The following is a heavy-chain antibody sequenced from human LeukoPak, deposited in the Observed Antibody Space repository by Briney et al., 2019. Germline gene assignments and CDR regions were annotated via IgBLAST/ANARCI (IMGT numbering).Heavy chain of an antibody. Sequence: SETLSLTCAVYGGSFSGYYWSWIRQPPVKRLEWIGEINHSGSTNYNPSLKSRVTISVDTSKNQFSLKLSSVTAADTAVYYCARGVDWNYDYWGQGTLVTVSS. V-gene: IGHV4-34*01. CDR2: INHSGST. CDR3: ARGVDWNYDY. D-gene: IGHD1-7*01. CDR1: GGSFSGYY. J-gene: IGHJ4*02.